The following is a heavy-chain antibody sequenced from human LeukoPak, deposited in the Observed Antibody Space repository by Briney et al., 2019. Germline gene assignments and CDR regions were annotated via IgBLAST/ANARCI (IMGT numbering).Heavy chain of an antibody. J-gene: IGHJ3*02. CDR1: GFTFSSYG. CDR3: AKDSQGVGLIAARLWSGSDAFDI. V-gene: IGHV3-33*06. D-gene: IGHD6-6*01. CDR2: IWYDGSNK. Sequence: GGSLRLSCAASGFTFSSYGMHWVRQAPGKGLEGVAVIWYDGSNKYYADSVKGRFTISRDNSKNTLYLQMNSLRAEDTAVYYCAKDSQGVGLIAARLWSGSDAFDIWGQGTMVTVSS.